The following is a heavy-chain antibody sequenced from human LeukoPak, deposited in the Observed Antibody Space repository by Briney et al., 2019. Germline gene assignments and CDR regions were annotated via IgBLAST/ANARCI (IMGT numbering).Heavy chain of an antibody. CDR1: GYIFGHNG. CDR2: LNPSGGST. CDR3: ASVYNYGMDV. V-gene: IGHV1-46*01. J-gene: IGHJ6*02. Sequence: ASVKVSCKTSGYIFGHNGISWVRQAPGQGLEWMGILNPSGGSTSYAQKFQGRATLTRATSTSTVYMELSSLRSEDTAVYYCASVYNYGMDVWGQGTTVIVSS.